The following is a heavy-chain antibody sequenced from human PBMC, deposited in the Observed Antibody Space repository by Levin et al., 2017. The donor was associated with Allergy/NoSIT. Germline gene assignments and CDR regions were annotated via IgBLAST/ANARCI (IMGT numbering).Heavy chain of an antibody. CDR1: GFTFSSYS. Sequence: GESLKISCAASGFTFSSYSMNWVRQAPGKGLEWVSSISSSSSYIYYADSVKGRFTISRDNAKNSLYLQMNSLRAEDTAVYYCARAAFYDSSGYYPPFGYWGQGTLVTVSS. J-gene: IGHJ4*02. D-gene: IGHD3-22*01. CDR2: ISSSSSYI. V-gene: IGHV3-21*01. CDR3: ARAAFYDSSGYYPPFGY.